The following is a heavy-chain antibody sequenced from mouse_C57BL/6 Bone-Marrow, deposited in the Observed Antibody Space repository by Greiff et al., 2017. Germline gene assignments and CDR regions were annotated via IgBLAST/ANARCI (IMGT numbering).Heavy chain of an antibody. V-gene: IGHV1-81*01. J-gene: IGHJ1*03. D-gene: IGHD2-3*01. CDR3: ARWLLCRCFDV. Sequence: QVQLQQSGAELVRPGASVKLSCKASGYTFTSYGISWVKQRTGQGLEWIGEIYPRSGNTYYNEKFKGKAILTADNSSSIAYMELRSLTSEDSAVYCCARWLLCRCFDVWGTGTTVTVSS. CDR1: GYTFTSYG. CDR2: IYPRSGNT.